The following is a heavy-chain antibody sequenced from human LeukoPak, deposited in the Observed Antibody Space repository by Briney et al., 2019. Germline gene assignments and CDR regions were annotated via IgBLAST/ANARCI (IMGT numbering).Heavy chain of an antibody. CDR2: ISGSGGST. J-gene: IGHJ4*02. D-gene: IGHD3-22*01. V-gene: IGHV3-23*01. CDR3: AKDRGYYDSSGYNNLLR. CDR1: GFTFSSYA. Sequence: GGSLRLSCAASGFTFSSYAMSWVRQAPGKGLEWVSAISGSGGSTYYADSVKGRFTISRDNSKNTLYLQMNSLRAEDTAVYYCAKDRGYYDSSGYNNLLRWGQGTLVTVSS.